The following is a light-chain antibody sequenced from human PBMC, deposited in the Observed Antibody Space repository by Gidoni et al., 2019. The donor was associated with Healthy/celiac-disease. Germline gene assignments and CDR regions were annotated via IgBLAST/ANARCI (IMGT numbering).Light chain of an antibody. J-gene: IGLJ2*01. CDR3: EAWDDSLNGSVV. V-gene: IGLV1-44*01. CDR1: SSNIGSNT. Sequence: QSVLTQPPSASETPGQRVTISCSGSSSNIGSNTVNWYQQLPGTAPKLLSYSNNQRPSGVPDRFSGSKSGTSASLAIIGLQAEDEADYYCEAWDDSLNGSVVFGGGTKRTVL. CDR2: SNN.